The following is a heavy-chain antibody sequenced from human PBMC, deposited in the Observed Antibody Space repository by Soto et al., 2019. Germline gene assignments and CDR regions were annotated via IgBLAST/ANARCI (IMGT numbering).Heavy chain of an antibody. V-gene: IGHV3-74*01. CDR1: GFTFSSHW. Sequence: GGSLRLSCAASGFTFSSHWMHWVRQAPGKGLVWVSRINNDGSTTTYADSVKGRFTISRDNARNTLYLQLNSLRAEDTAVYYCARIAAPGTTFDHWGQGTLVTVSS. J-gene: IGHJ4*02. CDR2: INNDGSTT. CDR3: ARIAAPGTTFDH. D-gene: IGHD6-13*01.